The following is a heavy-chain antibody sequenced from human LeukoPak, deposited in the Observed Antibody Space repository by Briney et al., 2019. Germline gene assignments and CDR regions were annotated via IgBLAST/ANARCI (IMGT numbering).Heavy chain of an antibody. CDR1: GGSISDYY. CDR3: ARGGSGQPYNWLDP. J-gene: IGHJ5*02. V-gene: IGHV4-59*01. Sequence: PSETLSLTCTVSGGSISDYYWSWIRQPPGKGLEWIGYIYYSGSTNYNPSLKSRVTISVDTSKNQFSLKLSSVTAADTAVYYCARGGSGQPYNWLDPWGQGTLVTVSS. CDR2: IYYSGST. D-gene: IGHD6-25*01.